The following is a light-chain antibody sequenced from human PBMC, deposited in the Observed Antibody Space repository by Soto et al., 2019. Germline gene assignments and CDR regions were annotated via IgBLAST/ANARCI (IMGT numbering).Light chain of an antibody. CDR3: QLYNSYLWR. Sequence: DIQMTQSPSTLSASVGDRVTITCRASQSIGSWLAWYQQKPGKAPKVLISKASSLESGVPSRFSGSGSGSEFTLTISSLQPDDFATYYCQLYNSYLWRFGQGTKVEIK. J-gene: IGKJ1*01. CDR1: QSIGSW. V-gene: IGKV1-5*03. CDR2: KAS.